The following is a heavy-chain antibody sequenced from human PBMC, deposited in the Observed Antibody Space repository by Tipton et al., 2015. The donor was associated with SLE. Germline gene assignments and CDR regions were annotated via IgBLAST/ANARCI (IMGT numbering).Heavy chain of an antibody. CDR3: AGGTGAYFDH. J-gene: IGHJ4*02. CDR1: GFTYSWYA. V-gene: IGHV3-30*02. CDR2: IRADGSNK. Sequence: SLRLSCAASGFTYSWYAMHWVRPAPGKGLEWVAFIRADGSNKDCADSVKGRFTISRDNSKNTLYLQMNRLRVEDTAVYYCAGGTGAYFDHWGQGTLVTVSS. D-gene: IGHD3-16*01.